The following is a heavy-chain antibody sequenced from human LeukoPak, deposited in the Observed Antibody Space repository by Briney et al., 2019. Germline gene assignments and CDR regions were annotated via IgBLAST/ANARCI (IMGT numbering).Heavy chain of an antibody. V-gene: IGHV4-59*01. Sequence: SETLSLTCTVSGGSISSYYWSWIRQPPGKGLEWIGYIYYSGSTNYNPSLKSRVTISVDTSKNQFSLKLSSVTAADTAVYYCARASVAEFDHWGQGTLVTVSS. CDR2: IYYSGST. D-gene: IGHD3-10*01. CDR3: ARASVAEFDH. J-gene: IGHJ4*02. CDR1: GGSISSYY.